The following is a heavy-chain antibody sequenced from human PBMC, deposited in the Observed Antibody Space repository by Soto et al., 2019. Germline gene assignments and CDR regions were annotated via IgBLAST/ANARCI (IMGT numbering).Heavy chain of an antibody. CDR1: GGSISSGDYF. Sequence: SETLSLTCTVSGGSISSGDYFWSWIRQHPGKGLEWIGYIYFSGSTYYNPSLKSRVTISVDTTKNQFSLKLSSVTAADTAVYYCARVVGYCSRPPCPPDYWGQGTLVTVYS. CDR3: ARVVGYCSRPPCPPDY. CDR2: IYFSGST. J-gene: IGHJ4*02. V-gene: IGHV4-31*03. D-gene: IGHD2-15*01.